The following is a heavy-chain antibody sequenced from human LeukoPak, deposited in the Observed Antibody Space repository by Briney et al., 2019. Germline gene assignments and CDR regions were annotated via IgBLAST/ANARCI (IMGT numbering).Heavy chain of an antibody. D-gene: IGHD3-16*01. V-gene: IGHV3-7*01. CDR2: INLDGRDK. CDR1: GFTFSNYW. J-gene: IGHJ4*02. Sequence: GGSLRLSCVASGFTFSNYWMGWVRQAPGKGLEWVASINLDGRDKKFVDSVRGRFTISRDNAKNTLYLQMNSLRAEDTAVYYCSRGFWGWEVDYWGQGTLVTVSS. CDR3: SRGFWGWEVDY.